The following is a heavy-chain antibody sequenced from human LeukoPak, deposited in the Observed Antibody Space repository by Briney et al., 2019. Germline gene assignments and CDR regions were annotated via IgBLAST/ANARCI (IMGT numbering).Heavy chain of an antibody. Sequence: PSETLSLTCAVSGASINDYYWSWIRQPPGKGLEWIGYIYPSGNTYYNPSLKSRVTISVDRSKNQFSLKLSSVTAADTAVYYCAKEGGYYNILTGYSPGAFDIWGQGTMVTVSS. CDR3: AKEGGYYNILTGYSPGAFDI. D-gene: IGHD3-9*01. V-gene: IGHV4-30-2*01. J-gene: IGHJ3*02. CDR2: IYPSGNT. CDR1: GASINDYY.